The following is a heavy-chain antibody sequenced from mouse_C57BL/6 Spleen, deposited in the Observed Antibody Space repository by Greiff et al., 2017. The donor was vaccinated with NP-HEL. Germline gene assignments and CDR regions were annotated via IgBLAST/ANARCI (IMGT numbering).Heavy chain of an antibody. CDR3: ALYDYDERGFDY. D-gene: IGHD2-4*01. V-gene: IGHV1-53*01. CDR1: GYTFTSYW. J-gene: IGHJ2*01. CDR2: INPSNGGT. Sequence: QVQLKQPGTELVKPGASVKLSCKASGYTFTSYWMHWVKQRPGQGLEWIGNINPSNGGTNYNEKFKSKATLTVDKSSSTAYMQLSSLTSEDSAVYYGALYDYDERGFDYWGQGTTLTVSS.